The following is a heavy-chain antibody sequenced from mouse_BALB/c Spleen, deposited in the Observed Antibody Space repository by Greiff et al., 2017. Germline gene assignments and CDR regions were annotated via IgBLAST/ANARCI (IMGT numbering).Heavy chain of an antibody. J-gene: IGHJ2*01. CDR2: IDTSDSYT. Sequence: VQLQQPGAELVMPGASVKMSCKASGYTFTDYWMHWVKQRPGQGLEWIGAIDTSDSYTSYNQKFKGKATLTVDESSSTAYMQLSSLTSEDSAVYYCARGIYDGYSHFDYWGQGTTLTVSS. CDR1: GYTFTDYW. CDR3: ARGIYDGYSHFDY. V-gene: IGHV1-69*01. D-gene: IGHD2-3*01.